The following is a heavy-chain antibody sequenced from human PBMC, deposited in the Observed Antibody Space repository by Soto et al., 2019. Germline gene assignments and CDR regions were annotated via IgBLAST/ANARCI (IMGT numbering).Heavy chain of an antibody. D-gene: IGHD4-17*01. J-gene: IGHJ4*02. V-gene: IGHV4-30-4*01. CDR3: ARASYGDYVGLVSPLDY. CDR2: IHYSGST. Sequence: QVQLQESGPGLVKPSQTLSLTCAVSGGSISSGDYYWTWIRQPPGKGLEWIGYIHYSGSTNYNPSLESRVTISVDTSNNQFSLKVRSVTAADTAVYYCARASYGDYVGLVSPLDYWGQGTLVTVSS. CDR1: GGSISSGDYY.